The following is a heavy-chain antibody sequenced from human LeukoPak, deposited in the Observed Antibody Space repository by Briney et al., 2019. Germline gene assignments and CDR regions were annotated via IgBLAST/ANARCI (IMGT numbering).Heavy chain of an antibody. D-gene: IGHD3-10*01. J-gene: IGHJ4*02. Sequence: SETLSLTCAGYRGSFSGYYWSWIRPPPGKGLEWMGEINHSGSTNYNPSLKSRVTISVDTSKNQFSLTLSSVTAADTAVYYCARELGFGALPVDYSGQGTLVSVSS. CDR2: INHSGST. CDR1: RGSFSGYY. V-gene: IGHV4-34*01. CDR3: ARELGFGALPVDY.